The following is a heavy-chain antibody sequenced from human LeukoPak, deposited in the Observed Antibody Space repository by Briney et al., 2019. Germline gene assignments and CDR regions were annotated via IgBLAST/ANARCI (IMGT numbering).Heavy chain of an antibody. CDR2: IWYDGSNK. CDR1: GFTFSSYG. Sequence: PGRSLRLSCAASGFTFSSYGMHWVRQAPGKGLEWVAVIWYDGSNKYYADSVKGRFTISRDNSKNTLYLQMNSLRAEDTAVYYCAKVGYGDYYFDCWGQGTLVTVSS. CDR3: AKVGYGDYYFDC. V-gene: IGHV3-33*06. D-gene: IGHD4-17*01. J-gene: IGHJ4*02.